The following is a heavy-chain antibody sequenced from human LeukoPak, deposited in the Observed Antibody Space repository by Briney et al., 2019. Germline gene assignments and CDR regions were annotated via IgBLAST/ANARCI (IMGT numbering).Heavy chain of an antibody. CDR3: ASGGQYSGYYYFDY. D-gene: IGHD3-22*01. J-gene: IGHJ4*02. CDR1: EFTFSNYW. CDR2: IKQEGSET. V-gene: IGHV3-7*01. Sequence: GGSLRLACTASEFTFSNYWISWVRQAPGKGLEWVANIKQEGSETYSVDSVKGRFTISRDNAKNSLYLQMNSLRAEDTALYYCASGGQYSGYYYFDYWGQGTLVTVSS.